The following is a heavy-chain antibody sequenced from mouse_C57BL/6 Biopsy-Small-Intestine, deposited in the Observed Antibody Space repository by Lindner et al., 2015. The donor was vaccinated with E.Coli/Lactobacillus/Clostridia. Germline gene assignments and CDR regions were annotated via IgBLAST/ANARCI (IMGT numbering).Heavy chain of an antibody. CDR3: ARGYYSNHVDY. CDR1: GYTFTSYW. D-gene: IGHD2-5*01. Sequence: VQLQESGAELVKPGASVKLSCKASGYTFTSYWMHWVKQRPGQGLEWIGEIDPSDSYTYYNQRFKGKATLTVDKSSSTAYMQLSSLTSEDSAVYYCARGYYSNHVDYWGQGTTLTVSS. V-gene: IGHV1-69*02. J-gene: IGHJ2*01. CDR2: IDPSDSYT.